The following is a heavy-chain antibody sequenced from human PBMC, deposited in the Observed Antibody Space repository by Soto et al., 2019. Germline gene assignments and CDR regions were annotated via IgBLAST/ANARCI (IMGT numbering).Heavy chain of an antibody. CDR2: ISSSSSYI. J-gene: IGHJ6*02. CDR3: ARDRAVAGTGYHYYYGMEV. D-gene: IGHD6-19*01. V-gene: IGHV3-21*01. CDR1: GFTFSSYS. Sequence: GSLRLSCAASGFTFSSYSMNWVRQAPGKGLEWVSSISSSSSYIYYADSVKGRFTISRDNAKNSLYLQMNSLRAEDTAVYYCARDRAVAGTGYHYYYGMEVWGQGTTLTVSS.